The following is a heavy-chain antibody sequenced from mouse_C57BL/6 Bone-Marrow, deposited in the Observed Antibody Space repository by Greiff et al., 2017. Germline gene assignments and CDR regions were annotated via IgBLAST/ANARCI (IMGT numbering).Heavy chain of an antibody. J-gene: IGHJ4*01. Sequence: VQLQQPGAELVKPGASVKLSCKASGYTFTSYWMQWVKQRPGPGLEWIGEIDPSDSYTNYNQKFKGKATLTVDTSSSTAYMHLSSLTSEDSAVYYSARADYYGSSSYYDALDYWGQGTSVTVSS. D-gene: IGHD1-1*01. V-gene: IGHV1-50*01. CDR1: GYTFTSYW. CDR2: IDPSDSYT. CDR3: ARADYYGSSSYYDALDY.